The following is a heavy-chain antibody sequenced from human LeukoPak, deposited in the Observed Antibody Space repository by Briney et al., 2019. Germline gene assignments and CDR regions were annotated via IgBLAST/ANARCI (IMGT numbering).Heavy chain of an antibody. V-gene: IGHV3-66*01. Sequence: GGSLRLSCAASGFTVRDNYMSWVRQAPGKGLEWVSLIYSGGNTFYPDSVRGRFTISRDDSKNTLSLQMNSLRAEDTAVYYCARAAAVAGFDYWGQGTLVTVSS. J-gene: IGHJ4*02. CDR2: IYSGGNT. CDR3: ARAAAVAGFDY. CDR1: GFTVRDNY. D-gene: IGHD6-19*01.